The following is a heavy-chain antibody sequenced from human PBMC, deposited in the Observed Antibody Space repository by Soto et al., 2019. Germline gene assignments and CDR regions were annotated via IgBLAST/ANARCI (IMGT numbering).Heavy chain of an antibody. CDR3: ARSSGSRYGDYGPSKGHYYMDV. CDR2: ISAYNGNT. Sequence: ASVKVSCKASGYTFTSYGISWVRQAPGQGLEWMGWISAYNGNTNYAQKLQGRVTMTTDTSTSTAYMELRSLRSDDTAVYYCARSSGSRYGDYGPSKGHYYMDVWGKGTTVTVSS. D-gene: IGHD4-17*01. CDR1: GYTFTSYG. J-gene: IGHJ6*03. V-gene: IGHV1-18*01.